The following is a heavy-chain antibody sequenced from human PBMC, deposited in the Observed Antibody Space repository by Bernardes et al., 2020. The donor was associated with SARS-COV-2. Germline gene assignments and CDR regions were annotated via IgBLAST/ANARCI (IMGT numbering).Heavy chain of an antibody. V-gene: IGHV3-23*01. CDR3: ARGGGNYYAHEDY. Sequence: GGSLRLSCAASRFTFSNYAMSWVRQAPGRGLEWVSSIGGPGTDTYYADSVKGRFIISRDNSKNTLDLQMNSLRAEDTAVYYCARGGGNYYAHEDYWGQGTLVTVSS. J-gene: IGHJ4*02. D-gene: IGHD1-26*01. CDR1: RFTFSNYA. CDR2: IGGPGTDT.